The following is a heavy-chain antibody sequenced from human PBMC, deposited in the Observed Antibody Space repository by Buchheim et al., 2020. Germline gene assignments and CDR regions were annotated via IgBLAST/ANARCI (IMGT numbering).Heavy chain of an antibody. D-gene: IGHD3-22*01. Sequence: EVQLLESGGGLVQPGGSLRLSCAASGFTFSSYAMSWVRQAPGKGLEWVSAISGSGGSPYYEDSVKGRFTLSRDNSKNTLYLQMNSLRAEDTAVYYCAKAGYYDSSGPEYFQHWGQGTL. J-gene: IGHJ1*01. V-gene: IGHV3-23*01. CDR2: ISGSGGSP. CDR3: AKAGYYDSSGPEYFQH. CDR1: GFTFSSYA.